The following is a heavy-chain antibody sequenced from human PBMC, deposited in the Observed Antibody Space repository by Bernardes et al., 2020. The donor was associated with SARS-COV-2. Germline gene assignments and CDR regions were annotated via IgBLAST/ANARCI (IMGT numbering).Heavy chain of an antibody. V-gene: IGHV4-39*01. CDR3: ARAPPEAVAGMGLFDS. CDR1: GGSIISISYY. CDR2: IYYTGIT. Sequence: SETLSLTCAVSGGSIISISYYWGWLRQPPVKGLEWIGTIYYTGITYYNPFLKSRVTISVDTSKNQFSLKLSSVTAADTAVYYCARAPPEAVAGMGLFDSWGQGTLVTVSS. J-gene: IGHJ4*02. D-gene: IGHD6-19*01.